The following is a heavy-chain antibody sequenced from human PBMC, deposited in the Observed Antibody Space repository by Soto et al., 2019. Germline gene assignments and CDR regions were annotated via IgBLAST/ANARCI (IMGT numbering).Heavy chain of an antibody. D-gene: IGHD4-17*01. CDR3: ARDAGNYGGPGAFDY. CDR1: GGSVSSGAYY. J-gene: IGHJ4*02. V-gene: IGHV4-31*03. Sequence: QVQLQESGPGLVKPSQTLSLTCTVSGGSVSSGAYYWNWIRQHPGKGLEWIGHIYYSGSTYYNPSLKSRVTISVDTSKNQFALNLRSVTAADTAVYYCARDAGNYGGPGAFDYLGQGTLVNVSS. CDR2: IYYSGST.